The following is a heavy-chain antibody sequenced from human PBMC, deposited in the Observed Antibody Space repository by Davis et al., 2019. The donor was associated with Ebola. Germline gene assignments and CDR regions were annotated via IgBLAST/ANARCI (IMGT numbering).Heavy chain of an antibody. CDR1: GDSISSHY. CDR3: ARACSSTSCDFHYGMDV. V-gene: IGHV4-4*07. D-gene: IGHD2-2*01. J-gene: IGHJ6*02. Sequence: ETLSLTCTVSGDSISSHYWSWIRQPAGKGLEWIGHIYTSGSTNYNPSLKSRVTISVDTSKNQFSLKLSSVTAADTAVYYCARACSSTSCDFHYGMDVWGQGTTVTVSS. CDR2: IYTSGST.